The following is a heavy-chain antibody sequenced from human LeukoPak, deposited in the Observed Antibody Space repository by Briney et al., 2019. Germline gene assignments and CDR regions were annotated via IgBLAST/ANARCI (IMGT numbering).Heavy chain of an antibody. D-gene: IGHD3-3*01. J-gene: IGHJ4*02. CDR3: ARIRFLEWLRPEYYFDY. V-gene: IGHV4-4*07. CDR2: IYTSGST. CDR1: GGSISSYY. Sequence: SETLSLTCTVSGGSISSYYWSWIRQPAGKGLEWIGRIYTSGSTNYNPSLKSRVTMSVDTSKNTFSLKLSSVTAADTAVYYCARIRFLEWLRPEYYFDYWGQGTLVTVSS.